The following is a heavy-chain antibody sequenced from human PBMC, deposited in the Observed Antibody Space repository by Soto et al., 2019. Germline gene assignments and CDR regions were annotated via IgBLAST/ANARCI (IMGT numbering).Heavy chain of an antibody. Sequence: ASVKVSCKASGYTFTSYGISWVRQAPGQGLEWMGWISAYNGNTNYAQKFQGRVTMTTDTSTSTAYMELRSLRSDDTAVYYCARGGKYCTNDVCSFYGMDVWGQGTTVTVSS. D-gene: IGHD2-8*01. CDR3: ARGGKYCTNDVCSFYGMDV. V-gene: IGHV1-18*01. CDR1: GYTFTSYG. J-gene: IGHJ6*02. CDR2: ISAYNGNT.